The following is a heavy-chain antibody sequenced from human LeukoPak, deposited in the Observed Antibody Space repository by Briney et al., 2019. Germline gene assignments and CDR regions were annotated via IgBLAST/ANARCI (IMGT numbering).Heavy chain of an antibody. CDR2: ISYDGSNK. D-gene: IGHD3-10*01. V-gene: IGHV3-30*18. CDR1: GFTFSSYG. Sequence: GRSLRLSCAASGFTFSSYGMHWVRQAPGKGLEGVAVISYDGSNKYYADSVKGRFTISRDNSKNTLYLQMNSLRAEDTAVYYCAKDTDTMVRGVIINPWDYWGQGTLVTVSS. CDR3: AKDTDTMVRGVIINPWDY. J-gene: IGHJ4*02.